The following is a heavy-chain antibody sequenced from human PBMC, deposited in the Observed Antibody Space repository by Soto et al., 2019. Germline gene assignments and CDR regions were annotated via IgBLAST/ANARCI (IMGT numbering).Heavy chain of an antibody. CDR2: IYYSGST. J-gene: IGHJ6*03. Sequence: SETLSLTCTVSGGSISSYYWSWIRQPPGKGLEWIGYIYYSGSTNYNPSLKSRVTISVDTSKNQFSLKLSSVTAADTAVYYCARDLLRPYMDVWGKGTTVTVSS. V-gene: IGHV4-59*01. CDR1: GGSISSYY. CDR3: ARDLLRPYMDV.